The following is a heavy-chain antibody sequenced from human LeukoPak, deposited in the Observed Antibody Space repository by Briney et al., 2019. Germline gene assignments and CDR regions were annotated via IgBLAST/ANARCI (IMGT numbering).Heavy chain of an antibody. J-gene: IGHJ4*02. CDR3: ARDKNWKPDY. V-gene: IGHV1-8*01. CDR2: MSPNSGDT. CDR1: GYTFTSHD. Sequence: ASVKVSCKASGYTFTSHDINWVRQATGQGLEWMGWMSPNSGDTGYAQRLQGRVTMTTDTSTSTVYMELRSLRSDDTAVYYCARDKNWKPDYWGQGTLVTVSS. D-gene: IGHD1-1*01.